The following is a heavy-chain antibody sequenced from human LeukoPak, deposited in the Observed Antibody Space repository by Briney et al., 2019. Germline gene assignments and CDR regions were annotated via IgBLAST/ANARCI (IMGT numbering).Heavy chain of an antibody. CDR2: ISSSSSYI. CDR1: GFTFSSYS. D-gene: IGHD6-13*01. J-gene: IGHJ5*02. Sequence: PGGSLRLSCAASGFTFSSYSMNWVRQAPGRGLEWVSSISSSSSYIYYADSVKGRFTISRDNAKNSLYLQMNSLRAEDTAVYYCARVPIAAAGENWFGPWGQGTLVTVSS. V-gene: IGHV3-21*01. CDR3: ARVPIAAAGENWFGP.